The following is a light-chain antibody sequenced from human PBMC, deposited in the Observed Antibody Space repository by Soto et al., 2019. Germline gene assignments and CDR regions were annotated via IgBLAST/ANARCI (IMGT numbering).Light chain of an antibody. Sequence: DIQLTQSPSTLSASVGDRVTITCRASQNIRSRVAWFQQKPGKAPKLLIYDASSVESGVPQRFSGSGSGTEFTLTISSLQTDDFSTYYCQQYHSYWTFGQGTKVDIK. CDR2: DAS. CDR1: QNIRSR. V-gene: IGKV1-5*01. CDR3: QQYHSYWT. J-gene: IGKJ1*01.